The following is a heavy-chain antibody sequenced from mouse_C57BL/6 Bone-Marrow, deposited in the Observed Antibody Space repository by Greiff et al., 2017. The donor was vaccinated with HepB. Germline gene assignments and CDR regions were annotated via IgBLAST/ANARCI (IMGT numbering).Heavy chain of an antibody. CDR1: GYTFTDYE. V-gene: IGHV1-15*01. CDR2: IDPETGGT. J-gene: IGHJ3*01. Sequence: VQLQQSGAELVRPGASVTLSCKASGYTFTDYEMHWVKQTPVHGLEWIGAIDPETGGTAYNQKFKGKAILTADKSSSTAYMELRSLTSEDSAVYSCTRGGGYPWFAYWGQGTLVTVSA. CDR3: TRGGGYPWFAY. D-gene: IGHD2-2*01.